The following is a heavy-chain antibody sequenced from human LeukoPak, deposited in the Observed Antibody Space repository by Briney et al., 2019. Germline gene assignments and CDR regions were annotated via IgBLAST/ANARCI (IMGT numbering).Heavy chain of an antibody. CDR3: AKSPVSSYSGSFCYPLDY. J-gene: IGHJ4*02. V-gene: IGHV3-23*01. CDR1: GFTLSTYA. Sequence: GGSLRLSCAASGFTLSTYAMSWVRQIPGKGREGGSALSGSYDGTYYADSVKGRFTISRDNSRNTLYLQMNPLRAEDTAVYFCAKSPVSSYSGSFCYPLDYWGQGNLVTVSS. CDR2: LSGSYDGT. D-gene: IGHD5-12*01.